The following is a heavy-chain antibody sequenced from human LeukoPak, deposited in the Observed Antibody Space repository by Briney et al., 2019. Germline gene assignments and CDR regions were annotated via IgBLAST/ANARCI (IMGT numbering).Heavy chain of an antibody. V-gene: IGHV3-30*02. J-gene: IGHJ4*02. CDR2: IRYDGSNK. CDR3: AKDRDSSSFNYFGY. D-gene: IGHD6-13*01. CDR1: GFTFSSYG. Sequence: GGSLRLSCAASGFTFSSYGMHWVRQAPGKGLEWVAFIRYDGSNKYYADSVKGRFTISRDNSKNTLYLQMNSLRAEDTAVYYCAKDRDSSSFNYFGYWGQGTLVTVSS.